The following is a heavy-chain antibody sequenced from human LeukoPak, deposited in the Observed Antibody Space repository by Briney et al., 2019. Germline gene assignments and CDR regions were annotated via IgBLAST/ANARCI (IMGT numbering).Heavy chain of an antibody. CDR3: ARHMSVTYDAFDI. CDR1: GGSISSYY. D-gene: IGHD2-21*02. CDR2: IYYSGST. J-gene: IGHJ3*02. V-gene: IGHV4-59*08. Sequence: SETLSLTCTVSGGSISSYYWSWIRQPPGKGLEWIGYIYYSGSTNYNLSLKSRVTTSVDTSKNQFFLKLSSVTAADTAVYYCARHMSVTYDAFDIWGQGTMVTVSS.